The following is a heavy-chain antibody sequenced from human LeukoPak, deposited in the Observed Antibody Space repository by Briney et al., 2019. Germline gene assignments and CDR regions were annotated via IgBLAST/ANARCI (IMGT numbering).Heavy chain of an antibody. J-gene: IGHJ4*02. D-gene: IGHD4-23*01. CDR1: GGTLTSYA. V-gene: IGHV1-69*13. CDR2: IIPIFGPA. Sequence: SVNLSCKASGGTLTSYATSWVRQAPGQGREWMGGIIPIFGPANYAQKFQGRVTITADESTSTAYMELSSLRSEDRAVYYFARDPDGGGSFDYWGQGTLVTVSS. CDR3: ARDPDGGGSFDY.